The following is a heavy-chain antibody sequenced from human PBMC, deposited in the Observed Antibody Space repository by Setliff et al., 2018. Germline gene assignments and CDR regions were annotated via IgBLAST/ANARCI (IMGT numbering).Heavy chain of an antibody. Sequence: ASVKVSCKASSYTFSTYGIAWVRQAPGQGLEWMGWISPYNGYIIYAHKFQGRATMTTDTSTGTADMELRNLRSDDTAVYYCTRDTNIVVVPPHRTAFDIWGQGTMVTVSS. CDR3: TRDTNIVVVPPHRTAFDI. CDR2: ISPYNGYI. D-gene: IGHD2-2*01. J-gene: IGHJ3*02. CDR1: SYTFSTYG. V-gene: IGHV1-18*01.